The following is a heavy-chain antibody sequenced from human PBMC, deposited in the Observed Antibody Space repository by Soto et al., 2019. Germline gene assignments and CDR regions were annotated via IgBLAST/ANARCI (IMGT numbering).Heavy chain of an antibody. J-gene: IGHJ4*02. Sequence: GGSLRLSCAASGFTFNNHPMTWVRQAPGKGLEWVSTITVNGADTYYAGSVRGRFTISRDNSKNTLYLQMNSLRAEDTAVYYCTNYAFSGAPKAGAFDYWGQGTLVTVSS. CDR1: GFTFNNHP. V-gene: IGHV3-23*01. D-gene: IGHD2-15*01. CDR2: ITVNGADT. CDR3: TNYAFSGAPKAGAFDY.